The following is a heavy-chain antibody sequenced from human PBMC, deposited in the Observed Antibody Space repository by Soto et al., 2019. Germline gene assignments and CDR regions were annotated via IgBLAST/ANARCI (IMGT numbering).Heavy chain of an antibody. V-gene: IGHV4-59*01. Sequence: PSETLSLTCTVTGGSISSYYWSWIRQHPGKGLEWTGYIYYSGSTNYNPPLKRRVTISVATSNNQFSLQPSSVTAADTAVYYCAREAYYDFWSSYYSGGWFDPWGQGTLVTVSS. J-gene: IGHJ5*02. CDR2: IYYSGST. CDR3: AREAYYDFWSSYYSGGWFDP. D-gene: IGHD3-3*01. CDR1: GGSISSYY.